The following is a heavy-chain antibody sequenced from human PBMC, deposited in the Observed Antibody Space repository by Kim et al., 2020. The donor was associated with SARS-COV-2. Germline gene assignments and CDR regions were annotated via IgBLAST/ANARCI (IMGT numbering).Heavy chain of an antibody. CDR1: GFTFEDYG. J-gene: IGHJ5*02. Sequence: GGSLRLSCAASGFTFEDYGMSWVRQAPGKGLEWVSAIMRSSDSTGYPDSVKGRFTISRDNSKKSLYLQMNSLRAEDTAFYHCVGGYAGGHMDLCGQGFRVAVS. D-gene: IGHD3-16*01. V-gene: IGHV3-20*01. CDR2: IMRSSDST. CDR3: VGGYAGGHMDL.